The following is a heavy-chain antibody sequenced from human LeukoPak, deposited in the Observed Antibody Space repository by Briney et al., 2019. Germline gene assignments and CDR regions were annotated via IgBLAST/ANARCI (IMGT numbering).Heavy chain of an antibody. Sequence: GGSLRLSCAASGFTFSSYAMSWVRQAPGKGLEWVSAISGSGGSTYYADSVKGRFIISRDNAKNSLYLQMNSLRAEDTAVYYCARDAYGDYAFDYWGQGTLVTVSS. J-gene: IGHJ4*02. CDR3: ARDAYGDYAFDY. CDR2: ISGSGGST. CDR1: GFTFSSYA. D-gene: IGHD4-17*01. V-gene: IGHV3-23*01.